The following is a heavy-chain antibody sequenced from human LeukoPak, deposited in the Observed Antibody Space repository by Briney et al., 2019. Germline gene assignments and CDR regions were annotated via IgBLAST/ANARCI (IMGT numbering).Heavy chain of an antibody. V-gene: IGHV4-30-4*08. CDR1: GGSISSGDYY. Sequence: SQTLSLTCTVSGGSISSGDYYWSWIGQPPGKGLEWIGYIYYSGSTYYNPSLKSRVTISVDTSKNQFSLKLSSVTAADTAVYYCARGYYDFWSGYCYFDYWGQGTLVTVSS. J-gene: IGHJ4*02. CDR2: IYYSGST. CDR3: ARGYYDFWSGYCYFDY. D-gene: IGHD3-3*01.